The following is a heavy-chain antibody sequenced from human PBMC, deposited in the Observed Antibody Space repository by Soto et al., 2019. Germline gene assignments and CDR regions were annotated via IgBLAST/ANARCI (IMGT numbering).Heavy chain of an antibody. CDR3: ASETGGGYGMDV. CDR1: GGTFSSYA. J-gene: IGHJ6*02. CDR2: IIPIFGTA. V-gene: IGHV1-69*13. D-gene: IGHD2-15*01. Sequence: SVKVSCKASGGTFSSYAISWVRQAPGQGLEWMGGIIPIFGTANYAQKFQGRVTITADESTSTAYMELSSLRSEDTAVNYCASETGGGYGMDVWGQGTTVTVSS.